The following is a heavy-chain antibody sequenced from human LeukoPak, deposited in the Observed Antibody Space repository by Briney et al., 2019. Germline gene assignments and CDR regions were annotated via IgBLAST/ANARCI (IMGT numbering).Heavy chain of an antibody. CDR2: IYPGDSDT. CDR3: ARQRFTMRAYAGNWFDP. J-gene: IGHJ5*02. CDR1: GYSFTNYW. Sequence: GESLKISCKGSGYSFTNYWIGWVRQMPRKGLEWMGIIYPGDSDTGYSPSFQDQVTISADKSISTAYLQWSSLKASDTAMYYCARQRFTMRAYAGNWFDPWGQGTLVTVSS. D-gene: IGHD3-10*01. V-gene: IGHV5-51*01.